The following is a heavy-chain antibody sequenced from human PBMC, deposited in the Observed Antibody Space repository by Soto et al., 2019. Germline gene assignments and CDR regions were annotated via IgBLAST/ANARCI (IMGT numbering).Heavy chain of an antibody. Sequence: GGSLRLSCAASGFTFSSYGMHWVRQAPGKGLEGVAVIWYDGSNKYYADSVKGRFTISRDNSKNTLYLQMNSLRAEDTAVYYCARDRGRGYYDSSGGFGYWGQGT. CDR2: IWYDGSNK. CDR3: ARDRGRGYYDSSGGFGY. J-gene: IGHJ4*02. CDR1: GFTFSSYG. V-gene: IGHV3-33*01. D-gene: IGHD3-22*01.